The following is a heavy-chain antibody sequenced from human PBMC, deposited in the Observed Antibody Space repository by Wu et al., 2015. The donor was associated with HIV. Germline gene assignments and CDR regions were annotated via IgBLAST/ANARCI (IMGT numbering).Heavy chain of an antibody. J-gene: IGHJ4*02. CDR2: INLDSGGT. Sequence: QVQLVQSGAEVKKPGASVKVSCKASGYTFTAYYMHWVRQAPGQGLEWMGWINLDSGGTNYAQKFQGRVTMTRDTSLNTAYMELRRLRSDDTAVYYCARGLGGASCYRVWGQGTLVTVSS. CDR3: ARGLGGASCYRV. CDR1: GYTFTAYY. V-gene: IGHV1-2*02. D-gene: IGHD2-2*01.